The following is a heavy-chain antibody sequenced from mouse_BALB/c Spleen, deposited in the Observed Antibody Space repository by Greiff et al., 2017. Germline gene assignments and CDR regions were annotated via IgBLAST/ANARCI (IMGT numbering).Heavy chain of an antibody. V-gene: IGHV5-12-1*01. Sequence: EVHLVESGGGLVKPGGSLKLSCAASGFAFSSYDMSWVRQTPEKRLEWVAYISSGGGSTYYPDTVKGRFTISRDNAKNTLYLQMSSLKSEDTAMYYCARSPTMDYWGQGTSVTVSS. CDR2: ISSGGGST. CDR1: GFAFSSYD. CDR3: ARSPTMDY. J-gene: IGHJ4*01.